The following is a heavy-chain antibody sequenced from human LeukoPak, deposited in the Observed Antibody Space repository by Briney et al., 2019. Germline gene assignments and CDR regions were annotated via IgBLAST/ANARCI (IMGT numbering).Heavy chain of an antibody. CDR1: GASISGSGFY. J-gene: IGHJ4*02. CDR2: IYSSGST. D-gene: IGHD1-26*01. V-gene: IGHV4-39*01. Sequence: PSETLSLTCTVSGASISGSGFYWGWIRQPPGKCLEWIGSIYSSGSTYYNASLQSRVTISIETSKNQISLRLNSVTAADTAMYYCAESGGYGLIDYWGQGTLVTVSS. CDR3: AESGGYGLIDY.